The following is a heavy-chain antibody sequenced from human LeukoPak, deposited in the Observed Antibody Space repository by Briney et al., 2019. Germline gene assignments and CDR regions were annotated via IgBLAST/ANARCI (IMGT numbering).Heavy chain of an antibody. CDR3: AREYDSSGYYSSHLDY. CDR1: GGSISNNSYY. J-gene: IGHJ4*02. Sequence: SETLSLTCTVSGGSISNNSYYWGWIRQPPGKGLEWIGSIYYSGSTFYNPSLKSRVTIFVDASKNQFSLKLSSVTAADTAVYYCAREYDSSGYYSSHLDYWGQGTLVTVSS. D-gene: IGHD3-22*01. V-gene: IGHV4-39*07. CDR2: IYYSGST.